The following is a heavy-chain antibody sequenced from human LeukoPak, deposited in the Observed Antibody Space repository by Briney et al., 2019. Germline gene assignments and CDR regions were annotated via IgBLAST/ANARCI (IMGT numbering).Heavy chain of an antibody. Sequence: SETLSLTCTFSGGSINSYYWNWIRQPPGKGLEWIGYIYYSGSTNYNPSLKSRVTISVDTSKNQFSLKLSSVTAADTAVYYCARSLYYYGSDSFDIWGQGTMVTVSS. D-gene: IGHD3-10*01. CDR2: IYYSGST. CDR3: ARSLYYYGSDSFDI. J-gene: IGHJ3*02. V-gene: IGHV4-59*01. CDR1: GGSINSYY.